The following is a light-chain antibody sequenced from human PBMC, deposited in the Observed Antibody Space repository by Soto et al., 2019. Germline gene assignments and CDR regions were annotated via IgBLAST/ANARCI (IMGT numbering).Light chain of an antibody. CDR3: QQYGDLPLT. CDR1: HDIGNN. Sequence: DIQMTQSPTSLSASVGDRVTITCQASHDIGNNLSWYQQKLGNAPKLLIYDATNLETGVPPRFSGSGSGTEFSLTITSLQPEDFATYYCQQYGDLPLTFGGRTKVESK. V-gene: IGKV1-33*01. J-gene: IGKJ4*01. CDR2: DAT.